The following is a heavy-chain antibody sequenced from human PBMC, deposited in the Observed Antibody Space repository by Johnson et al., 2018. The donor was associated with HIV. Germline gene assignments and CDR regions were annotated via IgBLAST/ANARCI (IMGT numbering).Heavy chain of an antibody. CDR3: TTARTYF. J-gene: IGHJ3*01. CDR2: IKSKTAGGTT. CDR1: GFTFNNTW. V-gene: IGHV3-15*01. D-gene: IGHD2-8*01. Sequence: VQLVESGGGLVKPGGSLRLSCATSGFTFNNTWMSWVRQAPGKGLEWLGHIKSKTAGGTTDYAAPVKGRFTISRDDSKNTLYLQMNSLKTEDTAVYYCTTARTYFWGQGTIVTVSS.